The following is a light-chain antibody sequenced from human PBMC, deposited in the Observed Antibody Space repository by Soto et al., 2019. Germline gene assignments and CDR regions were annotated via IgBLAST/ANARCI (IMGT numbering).Light chain of an antibody. J-gene: IGLJ2*01. CDR1: SGSIASNY. V-gene: IGLV6-57*02. Sequence: NFLLTQPHSVSESPGKTVTISCTGSSGSIASNYVQWYQQRPGSAPTTVIYEDNQRPSGVPDRFSGSIDSSSNSASLTISGLKTEDEDYYYCQSYDSTTHGVFGGGTKLTVL. CDR2: EDN. CDR3: QSYDSTTHGV.